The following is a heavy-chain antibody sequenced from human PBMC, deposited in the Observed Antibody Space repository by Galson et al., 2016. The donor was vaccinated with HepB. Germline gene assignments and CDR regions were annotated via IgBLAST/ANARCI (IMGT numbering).Heavy chain of an antibody. Sequence: SLRLSCAASGFTFTNAWMTWVRQAPGKGLEWVGRVKSKSDGGTTYYAAPVKGRFTISRDDSQNTLYLQMNSLKTEDTAVYYCTTVLRKSRAPDYWGQGTLVTVSS. V-gene: IGHV3-15*01. CDR3: TTVLRKSRAPDY. CDR2: VKSKSDGGTT. CDR1: GFTFTNAW. J-gene: IGHJ4*02.